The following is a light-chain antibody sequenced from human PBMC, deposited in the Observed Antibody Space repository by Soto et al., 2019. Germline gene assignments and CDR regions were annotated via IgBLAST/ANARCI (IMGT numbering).Light chain of an antibody. J-gene: IGKJ1*01. Sequence: INMTQSPSSLSASVGDRVTITCRASQSVSSYLNCYQQNPGEAPKLLIYAASSLQSGVPSRFSGRGSATEFTLTISLLPPDDSATYYCQQYRSYCTFGQGTKVDIK. CDR3: QQYRSYCT. CDR2: AAS. V-gene: IGKV1-39*01. CDR1: QSVSSY.